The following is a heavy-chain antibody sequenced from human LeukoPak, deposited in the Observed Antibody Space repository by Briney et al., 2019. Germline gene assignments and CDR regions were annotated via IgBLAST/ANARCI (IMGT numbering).Heavy chain of an antibody. D-gene: IGHD6-13*01. CDR1: GFTFSTHG. V-gene: IGHV3-48*01. J-gene: IGHJ4*02. CDR2: ISGSANTI. Sequence: PGGSLRLSCVASGFTFSTHGMNWARQAPGKGLEWLSYISGSANTIYYSDSVKGRFTISRDNAKNSLYLQMTSLRAEDTAAYYCARKRAVAGIYYFDFWGQGTLLTVSS. CDR3: ARKRAVAGIYYFDF.